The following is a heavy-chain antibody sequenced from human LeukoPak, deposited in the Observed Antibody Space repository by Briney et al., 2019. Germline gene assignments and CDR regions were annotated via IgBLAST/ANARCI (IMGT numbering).Heavy chain of an antibody. CDR3: ARVRSSGWGKGFDY. CDR1: GGSISSSSYY. Sequence: SETLSLTCTVSGGSISSSSYYWGWIRQPPGKGLEWIGEINHSGSTNYNPSLKSRVTISVDTSKNQFSLKLSSVTAADTAMYYCARVRSSGWGKGFDYWGQGTLVTVSS. J-gene: IGHJ4*02. V-gene: IGHV4-39*07. D-gene: IGHD6-19*01. CDR2: INHSGST.